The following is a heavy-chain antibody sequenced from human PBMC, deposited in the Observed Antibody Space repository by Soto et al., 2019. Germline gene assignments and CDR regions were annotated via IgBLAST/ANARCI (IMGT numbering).Heavy chain of an antibody. CDR3: AXXIGXXXXXXXXTLDY. Sequence: QVQLVESGGGVVQPGRSLRLSCAASGFTFSSYGMHWVRQAPGKGLEWVAVISYDGSNKYYADSVKGRFTISRDNSKNTLYLQMNSLRAEDTAVYYCAXXIGXXXXXXXXTLDYWGQGTLVTVSS. D-gene: IGHD2-15*01. V-gene: IGHV3-30*18. J-gene: IGHJ4*02. CDR1: GFTFSSYG. CDR2: ISYDGSNK.